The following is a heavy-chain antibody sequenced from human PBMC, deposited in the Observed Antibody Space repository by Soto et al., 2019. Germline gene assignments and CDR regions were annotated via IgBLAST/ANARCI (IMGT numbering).Heavy chain of an antibody. CDR3: ARDIATVTTENFDY. J-gene: IGHJ4*02. CDR2: ISSSSSYI. D-gene: IGHD4-17*01. V-gene: IGHV3-21*01. CDR1: GFTFSSYS. Sequence: GGSLRLSCAASGFTFSSYSMNWVRQAPGKGLEWVSSISSSSSYIYYADSVKGRFTISRDNAKNSLYLQMNSLRAEDTAVYYCARDIATVTTENFDYWGQGTLVTVSS.